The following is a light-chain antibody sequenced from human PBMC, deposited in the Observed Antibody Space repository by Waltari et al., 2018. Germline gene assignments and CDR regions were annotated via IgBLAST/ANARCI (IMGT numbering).Light chain of an antibody. V-gene: IGLV4-69*01. J-gene: IGLJ3*02. CDR1: SGHSTNI. Sequence: QLVLTQSPSASAPLGASVKLTCTLSSGHSTNIVAWLQQRPEKGPRYLMKVNSDGSHIKGDAMPARFSGSSSGAERYLTLSSLQSDDEADYFCQTGGHGTWVFGGGTTLTVL. CDR3: QTGGHGTWV. CDR2: VNSDGSH.